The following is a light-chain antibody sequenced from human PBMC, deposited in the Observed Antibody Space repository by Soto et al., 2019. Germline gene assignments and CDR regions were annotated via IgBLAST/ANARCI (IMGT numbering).Light chain of an antibody. Sequence: QSALTQPPSASGSPGQSVTISCTGTSSDVGGYNYVSWYQQHTGKAPKLMIYEVSKRPSGVPDRFSGSKSGNTASLTVSGLEAEDEYDYYCSSYAGSTFYVFGTGTKLTVL. CDR3: SSYAGSTFYV. V-gene: IGLV2-8*01. CDR2: EVS. CDR1: SSDVGGYNY. J-gene: IGLJ1*01.